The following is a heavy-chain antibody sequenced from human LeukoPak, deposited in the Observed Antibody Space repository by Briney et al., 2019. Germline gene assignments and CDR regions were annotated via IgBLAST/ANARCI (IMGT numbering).Heavy chain of an antibody. CDR3: ARDRVAVAGYFDY. D-gene: IGHD6-19*01. CDR2: INPNSGGT. Sequence: GASVKVSCKASGYTFTGYYMHWVRQAPGQGLEWMGWINPNSGGTNYAQKFQGRVTMTRDTSISTAYMELSRLRSDDTAVYYCARDRVAVAGYFDYWGQGTLVTVSS. J-gene: IGHJ4*02. CDR1: GYTFTGYY. V-gene: IGHV1-2*02.